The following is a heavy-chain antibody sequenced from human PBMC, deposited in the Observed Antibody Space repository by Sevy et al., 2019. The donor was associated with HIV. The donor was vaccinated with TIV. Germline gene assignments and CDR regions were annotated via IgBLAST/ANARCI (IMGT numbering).Heavy chain of an antibody. V-gene: IGHV3-23*01. D-gene: IGHD3-10*01. J-gene: IGHJ3*02. CDR1: GFTFSSYA. CDR2: ISGSGGST. Sequence: GGSLRLSCAASGFTFSSYAMSWVRQAPGKGLEWVSAISGSGGSTYYADSVKGRFTISRDNSKNTLYLQMNSLRAEDTAVYDCAKDLEVCYGSGSLGAYDIWGQGTMVTISS. CDR3: AKDLEVCYGSGSLGAYDI.